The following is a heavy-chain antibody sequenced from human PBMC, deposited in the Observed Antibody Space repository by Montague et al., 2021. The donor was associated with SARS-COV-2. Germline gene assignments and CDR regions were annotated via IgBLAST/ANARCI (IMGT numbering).Heavy chain of an antibody. CDR3: TRHVHMTWPEPSPGSDY. CDR1: GDSISSSSYN. Sequence: SETLSLTCTVSGDSISSSSYNWGWIRQPPGKGLEWIGSVHYSGRPYYNPSLKSRVTIYVDTSKNQLSLKLSSVTVADTAVYYCTRHVHMTWPEPSPGSDYWGQGTLSPSPQ. D-gene: IGHD1-1*01. J-gene: IGHJ4*02. V-gene: IGHV4-39*01. CDR2: VHYSGRP.